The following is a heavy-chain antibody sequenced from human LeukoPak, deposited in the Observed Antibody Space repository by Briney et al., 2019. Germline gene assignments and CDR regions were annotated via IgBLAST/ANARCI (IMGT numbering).Heavy chain of an antibody. CDR1: GYTFTSYV. CDR3: ARGGYGDYVFDY. CDR2: INAGNGDT. D-gene: IGHD4-17*01. J-gene: IGHJ4*02. V-gene: IGHV1-3*01. Sequence: ASVKVSCKASGYTFTSYVVHWVRQTPGQRLGWMGWINAGNGDTKYSQSFQGRVTITRDTSASTAYMEVSSLRSEDTAVYYCARGGYGDYVFDYWGQGTLVTVSS.